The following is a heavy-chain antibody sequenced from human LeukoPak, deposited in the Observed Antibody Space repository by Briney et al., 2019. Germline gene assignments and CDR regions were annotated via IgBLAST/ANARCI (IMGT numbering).Heavy chain of an antibody. CDR2: ISSSSETI. D-gene: IGHD6-19*01. J-gene: IGHJ5*02. CDR3: ARDVAVANTAGTNWFDP. CDR1: GFAFNTYN. V-gene: IGHV3-48*01. Sequence: PGGSLRLSCAASGFAFNTYNMNWVRQAPGKGLEWVSYISSSSETIYYADSVKGRFTISRDNAKNSLYLQMNSLRADDTAMYYCARDVAVANTAGTNWFDPWGQETLVTVSS.